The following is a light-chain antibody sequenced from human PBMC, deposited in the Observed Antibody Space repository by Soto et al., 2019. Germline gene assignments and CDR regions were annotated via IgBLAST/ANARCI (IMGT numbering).Light chain of an antibody. Sequence: DIQMTQSPSTLSGSVGARVTITCRASQTISSWLAWYQQKPGKAPKLLIYKASTLKSGVPSRFSGSGSGTEFTLTISSPQPDDFATYYCQHYNSYSEAFGQGTKVDIK. CDR3: QHYNSYSEA. J-gene: IGKJ1*01. V-gene: IGKV1-5*03. CDR1: QTISSW. CDR2: KAS.